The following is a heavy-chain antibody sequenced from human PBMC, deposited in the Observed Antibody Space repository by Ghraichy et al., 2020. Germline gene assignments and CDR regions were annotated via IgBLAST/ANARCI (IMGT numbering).Heavy chain of an antibody. D-gene: IGHD3-10*01. J-gene: IGHJ2*01. CDR2: MNPNSGNT. Sequence: ASVKVSCRASGYSFTSYDLNWVRQTTGQGLEWMAWMNPNSGNTGYAQKFQDRVTITRDTSIDTAYMELNSLRSEDTAVYYCARSSVLVRGAKGRYFHLWGRGTLVTVSS. V-gene: IGHV1-8*03. CDR3: ARSSVLVRGAKGRYFHL. CDR1: GYSFTSYD.